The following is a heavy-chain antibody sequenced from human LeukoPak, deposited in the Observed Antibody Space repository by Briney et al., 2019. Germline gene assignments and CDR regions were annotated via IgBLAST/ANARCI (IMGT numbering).Heavy chain of an antibody. CDR2: IYYSGNT. D-gene: IGHD5-18*01. CDR3: ARVRGYSYDSSDFDY. V-gene: IGHV4-59*01. CDR1: GDSISYYY. Sequence: SETLSLTCTVSGDSISYYYWSWIRQPPGTGLEWIGKIYYSGNTNYNPSLKSRVTISVDTSKNQFSLKLSSVTAADTAVYYCARVRGYSYDSSDFDYWGQGTLVTVSS. J-gene: IGHJ4*02.